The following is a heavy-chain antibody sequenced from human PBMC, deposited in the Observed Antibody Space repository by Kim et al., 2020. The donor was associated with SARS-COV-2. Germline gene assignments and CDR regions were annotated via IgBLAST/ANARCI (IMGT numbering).Heavy chain of an antibody. CDR2: MNPNSGNT. CDR3: ARGFRAAAGPFYYYYYMDV. CDR1: GYTFTSYD. J-gene: IGHJ6*03. D-gene: IGHD6-13*01. V-gene: IGHV1-8*01. Sequence: ASVKVSCKASGYTFTSYDINWVRQATGRGLEWMGWMNPNSGNTGYAQKFQGRVTMTRNTSISTAYMELSSLRSEDTAVYYCARGFRAAAGPFYYYYYMDVWGKGTTVTVSS.